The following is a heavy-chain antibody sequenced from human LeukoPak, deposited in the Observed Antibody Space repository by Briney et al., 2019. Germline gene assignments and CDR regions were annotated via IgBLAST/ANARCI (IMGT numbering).Heavy chain of an antibody. J-gene: IGHJ4*02. CDR1: GFTVSSNY. CDR3: ARVFDFWSGLSYFDC. V-gene: IGHV3-66*02. CDR2: IYSDGST. Sequence: GGSLRLSCAASGFTVSSNYISWVRQAPGKGLEWVSVIYSDGSTYYADSAKGRFTISRDSSKNTLYLQMNSLRVEDTAVYYCARVFDFWSGLSYFDCWGQGTLVTVSS. D-gene: IGHD3-3*01.